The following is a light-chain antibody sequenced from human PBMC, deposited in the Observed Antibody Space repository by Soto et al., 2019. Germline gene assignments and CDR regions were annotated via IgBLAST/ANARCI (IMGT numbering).Light chain of an antibody. Sequence: QSALTQPRSVSGSPGQSVTISCTGTSSDVGGYNYVSWYQQHPGKAPKLMIYDVNKRPSGVPDRLSGSKTGNTASLTISGLQAEDEADYYCSSFAGTNSFVFGTGTKVTVL. V-gene: IGLV2-11*01. CDR3: SSFAGTNSFV. CDR1: SSDVGGYNY. CDR2: DVN. J-gene: IGLJ1*01.